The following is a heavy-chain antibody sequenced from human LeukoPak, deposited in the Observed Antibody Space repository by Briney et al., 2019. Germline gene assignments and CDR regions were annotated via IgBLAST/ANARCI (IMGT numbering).Heavy chain of an antibody. D-gene: IGHD5-24*01. V-gene: IGHV3-30-3*01. CDR2: ISYDGSNK. CDR1: GFTFSSYA. CDR3: ARENGYRPKYFDY. J-gene: IGHJ4*02. Sequence: PGGSLRLSCAASGFTFSSYAMHWVRQAPGKGLEWVAVISYDGSNKYYADSVKGRFTISRDNSKNTLYLQMNSLRAEDTAVYYCARENGYRPKYFDYWGQGTLVTVSS.